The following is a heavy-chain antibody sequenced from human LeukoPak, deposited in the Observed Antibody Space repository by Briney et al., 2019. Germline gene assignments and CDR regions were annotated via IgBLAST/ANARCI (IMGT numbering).Heavy chain of an antibody. CDR1: GGSISSYY. Sequence: SETLSLTCTVSGGSISSYYWSWIRQPPGKGLEWIGYIYYSGSTNYNPSLKSRVTISVDTSKNQVSLKLTSVTAADTAVYYCARGDYIYSYWGQGTLVTVSS. V-gene: IGHV4-59*12. J-gene: IGHJ4*01. D-gene: IGHD4-11*01. CDR3: ARGDYIYSY. CDR2: IYYSGST.